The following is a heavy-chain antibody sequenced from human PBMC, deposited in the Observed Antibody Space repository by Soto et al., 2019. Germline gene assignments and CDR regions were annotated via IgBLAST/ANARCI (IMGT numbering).Heavy chain of an antibody. J-gene: IGHJ6*03. D-gene: IGHD1-1*01. Sequence: SQTLPLTCDISGDSVSSNSAAWNWFRQTPSRGLEWLGRTYYRSKWYINYAVSVKSRITVNPDTSKNQFSLQLNSVTPEDTAVYYCARGSWDDVTGHYYMDVWGKGTTVTVSS. V-gene: IGHV6-1*01. CDR3: ARGSWDDVTGHYYMDV. CDR2: TYYRSKWYI. CDR1: GDSVSSNSAA.